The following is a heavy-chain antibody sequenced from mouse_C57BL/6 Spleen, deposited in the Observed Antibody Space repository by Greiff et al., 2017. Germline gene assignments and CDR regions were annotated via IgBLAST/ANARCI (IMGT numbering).Heavy chain of an antibody. V-gene: IGHV1-39*01. CDR2: INPNYGTT. CDR3: AWYYGSSFYWYFDV. J-gene: IGHJ1*03. D-gene: IGHD1-1*01. Sequence: EVQLQQSGPELVKPGASVKISCKASGYSFTDYNMNWVKQSNGKSLEWIGVINPNYGTTSYNQKFKGKATLTVDQSSSTAYMQLNSLTSEDSAVYYCAWYYGSSFYWYFDVWGTGTTVTVSS. CDR1: GYSFTDYN.